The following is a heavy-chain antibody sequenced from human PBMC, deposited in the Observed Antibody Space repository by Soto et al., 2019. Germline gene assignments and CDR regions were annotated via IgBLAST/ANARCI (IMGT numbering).Heavy chain of an antibody. D-gene: IGHD6-13*01. V-gene: IGHV4-59*01. Sequence: SETLSLTCSVSGGSISDYNWSWIRQPPGKGPEYIGYIYDSGSTNYNPSLKSRVTISVDTSKSQLSLKLSSVTAADTAVYYCARDRGSKWYFDYWGQGTLVTVSS. CDR1: GGSISDYN. CDR2: IYDSGST. CDR3: ARDRGSKWYFDY. J-gene: IGHJ4*02.